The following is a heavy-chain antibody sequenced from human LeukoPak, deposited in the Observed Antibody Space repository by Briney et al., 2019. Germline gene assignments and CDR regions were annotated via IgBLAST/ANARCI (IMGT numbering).Heavy chain of an antibody. V-gene: IGHV3-74*01. CDR1: GFTFSSYW. CDR3: ASSYASGSYYHGY. J-gene: IGHJ4*02. CDR2: INSDGTST. D-gene: IGHD3-10*01. Sequence: QPGGSLRLSCAASGFTFSSYWMHWVRQAPGKGLVWVSRINSDGTSTNYADSVKGRFTVSRDNAKNTLFMQMNSLRAEDTAVYYCASSYASGSYYHGYWGRGTLVTVSS.